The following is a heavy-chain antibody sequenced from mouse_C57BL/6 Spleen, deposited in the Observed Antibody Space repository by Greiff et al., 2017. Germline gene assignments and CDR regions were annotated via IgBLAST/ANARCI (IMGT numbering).Heavy chain of an antibody. J-gene: IGHJ1*03. V-gene: IGHV1-80*01. Sequence: VKLQESGAELVKPGASVRISCKASGYAFSSSWMNWVKQRPGKGLGWIGQIYPGDVDTNYNGKFKGKATLTADKSSSTAYMQLSSLTSEDSAVYFCARDWDRYFDVWGTGTTVTVSS. CDR1: GYAFSSSW. CDR2: IYPGDVDT. CDR3: ARDWDRYFDV. D-gene: IGHD4-1*01.